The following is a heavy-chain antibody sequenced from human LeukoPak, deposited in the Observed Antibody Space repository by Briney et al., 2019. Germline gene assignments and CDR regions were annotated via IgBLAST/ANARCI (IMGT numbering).Heavy chain of an antibody. V-gene: IGHV3-23*01. CDR1: GFTFSSYG. CDR2: ISGSGGST. J-gene: IGHJ4*02. D-gene: IGHD3-22*01. Sequence: GGSLRLSCAASGFTFSSYGMSWVRQAPGKGLEWVSAISGSGGSTYYADSVKGRFTISRDNSKNTLYLQMNSLRAEDTAVYYCAKDLDSSGYYYVNYFDYWGQGTLVTVSS. CDR3: AKDLDSSGYYYVNYFDY.